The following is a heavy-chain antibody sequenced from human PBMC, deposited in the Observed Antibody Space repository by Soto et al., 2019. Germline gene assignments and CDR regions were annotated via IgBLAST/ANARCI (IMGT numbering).Heavy chain of an antibody. D-gene: IGHD3-3*01. CDR1: GGSFGKSA. V-gene: IGHV1-69*13. J-gene: IGHJ4*02. Sequence: SVKVSCKTSGGSFGKSAINWVRQTPGQGLEWLGGFIPVYRTLNYAQKFQGRVTITADESTGTAYMTLSSLASDDTAVYYCATGVIWIGYFTVDSWGQGTRVTVSS. CDR3: ATGVIWIGYFTVDS. CDR2: FIPVYRTL.